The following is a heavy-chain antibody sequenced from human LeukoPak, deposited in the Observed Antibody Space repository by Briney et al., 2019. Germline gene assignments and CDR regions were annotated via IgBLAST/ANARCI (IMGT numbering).Heavy chain of an antibody. V-gene: IGHV3-43*02. CDR3: AKEFDSGYYYINAFDI. CDR1: GFSFDDYA. J-gene: IGHJ3*02. D-gene: IGHD3-22*01. Sequence: GGSLRLSCAASGFSFDDYAMHWVRQAPGKGLEWVSLISGDGGRTNYADSVKGRFTISRDNNKNSLYLQMNSLRTEDTALYYCAKEFDSGYYYINAFDIWGQGTMVTVSS. CDR2: ISGDGGRT.